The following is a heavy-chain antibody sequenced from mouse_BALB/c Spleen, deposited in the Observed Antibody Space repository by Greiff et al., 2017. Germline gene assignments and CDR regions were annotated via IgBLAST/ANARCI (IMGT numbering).Heavy chain of an antibody. CDR1: GYTFTDYA. J-gene: IGHJ1*01. D-gene: IGHD1-2*01. CDR3: ARPTAVYWYFDV. Sequence: VQLQQSGAELVRPGVSVKISCKGSGYTFTDYAMHWVKQSHAKSLEWIGVISTYYGDASYNQKFKGKATMTVDKSSSTAYMELARLTSEDSAIYYCARPTAVYWYFDVWGAGTTVTVSS. V-gene: IGHV1S137*01. CDR2: ISTYYGDA.